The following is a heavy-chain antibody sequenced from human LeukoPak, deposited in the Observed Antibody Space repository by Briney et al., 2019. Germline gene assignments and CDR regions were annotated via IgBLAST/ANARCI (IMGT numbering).Heavy chain of an antibody. Sequence: SGTLSLTCTVSGGSISSYYWSWIRQPPGKGLEWIGYIYYSGSTNYNPSLKSRVTISVDTSKNQFSLKLSSVTAADTAVYYCARAVRREFYSSSYWYFDLWGRGTLVTVSS. CDR2: IYYSGST. V-gene: IGHV4-59*01. CDR3: ARAVRREFYSSSYWYFDL. CDR1: GGSISSYY. J-gene: IGHJ2*01. D-gene: IGHD6-13*01.